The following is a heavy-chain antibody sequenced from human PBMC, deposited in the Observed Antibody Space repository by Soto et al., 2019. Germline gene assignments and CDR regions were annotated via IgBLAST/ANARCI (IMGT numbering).Heavy chain of an antibody. J-gene: IGHJ5*02. D-gene: IGHD3-10*01. CDR1: GFIFSNFD. V-gene: IGHV3-13*01. Sequence: LSLSCGASGFIFSNFDMHWVRQTTEKGLEWVSGIGFAGDTNYSGSVKGRFTISRENAKNSLFLQMNSLRVGDTAVYYCVRGLPGGFDPWGQGTLGTVS. CDR2: IGFAGDT. CDR3: VRGLPGGFDP.